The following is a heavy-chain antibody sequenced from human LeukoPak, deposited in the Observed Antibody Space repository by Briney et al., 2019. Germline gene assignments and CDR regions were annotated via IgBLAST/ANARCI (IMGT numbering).Heavy chain of an antibody. CDR2: IDSSSSFM. CDR1: GFTFSYYT. V-gene: IGHV3-21*01. D-gene: IGHD3-22*01. Sequence: GGSLRLSCAASGFTFSYYTLNWVRQAPGKGLEWVSSIDSSSSFMYYADSVKGRFTISRDNAKNSLSLQMNSPRAEDTAVYYCARDHCDSTRCLYGDWYFDLWGRGTLITVSS. CDR3: ARDHCDSTRCLYGDWYFDL. J-gene: IGHJ2*01.